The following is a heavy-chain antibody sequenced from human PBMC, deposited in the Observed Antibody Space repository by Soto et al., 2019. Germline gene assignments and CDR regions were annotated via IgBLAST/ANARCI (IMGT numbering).Heavy chain of an antibody. CDR2: IYPGDSDT. J-gene: IGHJ3*02. V-gene: IGHV5-51*01. CDR3: ARPPSGYYWGGSDAFDI. Sequence: PGEALKISCKGSGYSFTSYWIGWVRQMPGKGLEWMGIIYPGDSDTRYSPSFQGQVTISADKSISTAYLQWSSLKASDTAMYYCARPPSGYYWGGSDAFDIWGQGTMVTVSS. D-gene: IGHD3-3*01. CDR1: GYSFTSYW.